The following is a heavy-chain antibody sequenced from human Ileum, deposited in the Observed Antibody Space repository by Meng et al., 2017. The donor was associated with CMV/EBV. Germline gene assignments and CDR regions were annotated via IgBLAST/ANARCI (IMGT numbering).Heavy chain of an antibody. CDR3: ARDRTVGPTPDGSLGA. V-gene: IGHV4-39*07. J-gene: IGHJ4*02. CDR2: VHYTGTT. Sequence: QLQESGPGLVKPSETLSHPCTVSGGSISTNSDYWGWVRQPPGKGLEWIATVHYTGTTYYNPSLKSPVIISIDTSKNQFSLRLTSVTAADTAVYYCARDRTVGPTPDGSLGAWGQGTLVTVSS. D-gene: IGHD1-26*01. CDR1: GGSISTNSDY.